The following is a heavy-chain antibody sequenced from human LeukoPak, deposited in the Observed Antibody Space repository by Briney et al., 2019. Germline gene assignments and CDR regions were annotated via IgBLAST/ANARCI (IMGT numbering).Heavy chain of an antibody. D-gene: IGHD3-10*01. CDR3: ARGFGEEDY. CDR2: ISSSSTYI. J-gene: IGHJ4*02. CDR1: GFAFSSYS. Sequence: GGSLRLSCAASGFAFSSYSMHWVRQAPGEGLEWVSSISSSSTYIYYADSVKGRFTISRDNAKNSLYLQMNSLRAEDTAVYYCARGFGEEDYWGQGTLVSVSS. V-gene: IGHV3-21*01.